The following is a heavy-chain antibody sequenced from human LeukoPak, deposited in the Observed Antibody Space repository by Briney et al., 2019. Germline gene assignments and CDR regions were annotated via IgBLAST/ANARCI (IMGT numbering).Heavy chain of an antibody. CDR2: IYYSGST. V-gene: IGHV4-59*08. D-gene: IGHD3-10*01. CDR3: ARHAGGGFGTIDY. CDR1: GGPISSYY. Sequence: SETLSLTCTVSGGPISSYYWTWIRQPPGKGLEWIGYIYYSGSTNYNPSLKSRVTISVDTSKNQFSLKLTSVTAADTAVYYCARHAGGGFGTIDYWGQGTLVTVSS. J-gene: IGHJ4*02.